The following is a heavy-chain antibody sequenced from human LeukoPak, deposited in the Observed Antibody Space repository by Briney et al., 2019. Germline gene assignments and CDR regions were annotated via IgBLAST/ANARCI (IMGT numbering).Heavy chain of an antibody. Sequence: PGGSLRLSCAASGFTFSSYTMSCVRQAPGKRLGRVSAISGSGGSKYYADSVKGRFTISRDNSKNTLYLQMNSLRAEDTAVYYCAKDPTNDSAFDIWGQGTMVTVSS. CDR1: GFTFSSYT. J-gene: IGHJ3*02. CDR3: AKDPTNDSAFDI. D-gene: IGHD1-1*01. CDR2: ISGSGGSK. V-gene: IGHV3-23*01.